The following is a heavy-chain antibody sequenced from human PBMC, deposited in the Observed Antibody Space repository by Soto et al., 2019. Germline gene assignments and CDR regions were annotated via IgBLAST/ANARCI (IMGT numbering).Heavy chain of an antibody. CDR2: VIPIFGTA. J-gene: IGHJ6*02. Sequence: SVKVSCKASGGTFSSYAISWVRQARGQGLEWMGGVIPIFGTANYAQKFQGRVTITADESASTAYMELSSLKYEDTAFYYCATGAPGSGMDYHHGIRVGGQGTTVTASS. CDR1: GGTFSSYA. D-gene: IGHD3-10*01. V-gene: IGHV1-69*13. CDR3: ATGAPGSGMDYHHGIRV.